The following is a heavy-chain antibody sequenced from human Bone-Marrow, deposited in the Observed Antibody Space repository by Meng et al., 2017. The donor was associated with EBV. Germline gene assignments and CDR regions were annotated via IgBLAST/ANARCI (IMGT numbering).Heavy chain of an antibody. CDR3: AHRRVGASFFDY. D-gene: IGHD1-26*01. V-gene: IGHV2-5*02. J-gene: IGHJ4*02. CDR1: GFSLSTSGVG. CDR2: IYWDEDK. Sequence: ITLKESGSTLVKPTQTLTLTCTLSGFSLSTSGVGVGWIRQPPGKAPEWLALIYWDEDKRYSPPLKSRLTITKDTSKNQVVLRMTNMDPVDTATYYCAHRRVGASFFDYWGQGTLVTVSS.